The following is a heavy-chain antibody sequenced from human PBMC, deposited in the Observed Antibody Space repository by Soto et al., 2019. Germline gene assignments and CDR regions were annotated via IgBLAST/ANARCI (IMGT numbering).Heavy chain of an antibody. D-gene: IGHD3-10*01. CDR1: GGSISSSNW. CDR2: IYHSGST. V-gene: IGHV4-4*02. J-gene: IGHJ6*02. CDR3: ARVGGGGFGELPYYYYGMDV. Sequence: SETLSLTCAVSGGSISSSNWWSWVRQPPGKGLEWIGEIYHSGSTNYNPSLKSRVTISVDKSKNQFSLKLSSVTAADTAVYYCARVGGGGFGELPYYYYGMDVWGQGTTVTVSS.